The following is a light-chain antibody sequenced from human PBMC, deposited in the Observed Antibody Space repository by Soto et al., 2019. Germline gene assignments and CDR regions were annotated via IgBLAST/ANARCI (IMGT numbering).Light chain of an antibody. CDR1: RGIRND. V-gene: IGKV1-6*01. J-gene: IGKJ1*01. CDR3: LQDYNYPLT. Sequence: AIQMTQSPSSLSASVGDRVTITCRASRGIRNDLGWYQQKPGKAPKLLIYAASSLQSGVPSRFSGSGSGTDFTLTISSQQPEDFSTYYCLQDYNYPLTFGQGTKVEIK. CDR2: AAS.